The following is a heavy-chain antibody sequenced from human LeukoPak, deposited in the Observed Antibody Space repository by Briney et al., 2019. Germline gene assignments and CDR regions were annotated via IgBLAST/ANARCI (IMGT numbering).Heavy chain of an antibody. CDR2: TYYGSRWSN. D-gene: IGHD1-14*01. V-gene: IGHV6-1*01. CDR1: GDSVSSNSAA. Sequence: SQTLSLTCAISGDSVSSNSAAWNWIRQSPSRGLEWLGRTYYGSRWSNDYAVSVKSRITINPDTSKNQFSLQLNSVTPEDTAVYYCARSDRAVGPAFDIWGQGTMVTVSS. CDR3: ARSDRAVGPAFDI. J-gene: IGHJ3*02.